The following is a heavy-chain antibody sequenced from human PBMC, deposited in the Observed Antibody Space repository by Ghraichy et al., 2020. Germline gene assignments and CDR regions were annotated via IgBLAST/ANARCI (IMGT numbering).Heavy chain of an antibody. V-gene: IGHV1-69*13. CDR1: GGTFSSYA. CDR3: ARGITMIVEGFMGYYYGMDV. J-gene: IGHJ6*02. D-gene: IGHD3-22*01. CDR2: IIPIFGTA. Sequence: SVKVSCKASGGTFSSYAISWVRQAPGQGLEWMGGIIPIFGTANYAQKFQGRVTITADESTSTAYMELSSLRSEDTAVYYCARGITMIVEGFMGYYYGMDVWGQGTTVTVSS.